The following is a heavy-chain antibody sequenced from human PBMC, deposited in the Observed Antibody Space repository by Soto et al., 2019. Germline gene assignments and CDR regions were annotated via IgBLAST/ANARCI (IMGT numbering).Heavy chain of an antibody. D-gene: IGHD6-13*01. CDR2: ISSSSSYI. CDR3: ARDLSIAAAGTHYYYYYGMDV. CDR1: GFTFSSYS. J-gene: IGHJ6*02. V-gene: IGHV3-21*01. Sequence: PGESLRLSCAASGFTFSSYSMNWVRQAPGKGLGWVSSISSSSSYIYYADSVKGRFTISRDNAKNSLYLKMNSLRAEDTAVYYCARDLSIAAAGTHYYYYYGMDVWGQGTTVTVSS.